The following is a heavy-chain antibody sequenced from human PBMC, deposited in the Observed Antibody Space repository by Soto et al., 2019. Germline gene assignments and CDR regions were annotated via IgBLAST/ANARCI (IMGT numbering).Heavy chain of an antibody. V-gene: IGHV4-39*01. Sequence: TVSGGSISSSSYYWGWIRQPPGKGLEWIGSIYYSGSTYYNPSLKSRVTISVDTSKNQFSLKLSSVTAAATAAYYCASPLRSGYSSGYDYYDGREVWGEGTTVAVSA. CDR2: IYYSGST. CDR1: GGSISSSSYY. D-gene: IGHD5-18*01. J-gene: IGHJ6*04. CDR3: ASPLRSGYSSGYDYYDGREV.